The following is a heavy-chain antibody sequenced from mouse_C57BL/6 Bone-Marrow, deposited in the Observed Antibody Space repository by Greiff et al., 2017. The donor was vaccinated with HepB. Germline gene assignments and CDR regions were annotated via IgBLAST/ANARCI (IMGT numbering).Heavy chain of an antibody. V-gene: IGHV1-78*01. CDR2: IYPRDGST. J-gene: IGHJ4*01. CDR3: ARRYYGSSYGYAMDY. D-gene: IGHD1-1*01. CDR1: GYTFTDHT. Sequence: VQLQQSDAELVKPGASVKISCKVSGYTFTDHTIHWMKQRPEQGLEWIGYIYPRDGSTKYNEKFKGKATLTADKSSSTAYMQLNSLTSEDSAVYFCARRYYGSSYGYAMDYWGQGTSVTVSS.